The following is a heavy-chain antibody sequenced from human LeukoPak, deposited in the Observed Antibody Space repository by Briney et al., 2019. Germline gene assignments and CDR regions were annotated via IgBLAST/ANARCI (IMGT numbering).Heavy chain of an antibody. CDR2: ISYDGSNK. V-gene: IGHV3-30*04. D-gene: IGHD6-13*01. CDR1: GFTFSSYA. J-gene: IGHJ5*02. Sequence: GGSLRLSCAASGFTFSSYAMHWVRQAPGKGPEWVAVISYDGSNKYYADSVKGRFTISRDNSKNTLYLQMNSLRAEDTAVYYCAREVAAAGTGNWFDPWGQGTLVTVSS. CDR3: AREVAAAGTGNWFDP.